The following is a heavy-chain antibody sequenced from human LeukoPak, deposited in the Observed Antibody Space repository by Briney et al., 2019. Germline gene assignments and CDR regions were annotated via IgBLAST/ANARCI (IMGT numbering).Heavy chain of an antibody. Sequence: PGGSLRLSCAASGFTFSDYWMSWVRQAPGKGPEWVANIKVDGTEKNYVYSVKGRFTISRDNAKNSLYLQMNSLSAEDTAVYYCTRDNNRPFDYWGQGTLVTVSS. CDR2: IKVDGTEK. V-gene: IGHV3-7*01. CDR1: GFTFSDYW. CDR3: TRDNNRPFDY. J-gene: IGHJ4*02. D-gene: IGHD1-14*01.